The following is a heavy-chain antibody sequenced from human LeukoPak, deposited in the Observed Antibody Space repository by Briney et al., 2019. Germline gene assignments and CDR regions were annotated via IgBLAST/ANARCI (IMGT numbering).Heavy chain of an antibody. V-gene: IGHV3-48*03. D-gene: IGHD6-13*01. CDR1: GFTFSSYE. Sequence: PGESLRLSCAASGFTFSSYEMNWVRQAPGKGLEWISYISSSGSTIYYADSVKGRFTFSRDNAKNSLYLQMNSLRAEDTAVYYCARDAQSIAAEIDYWGQGTLVTVSS. J-gene: IGHJ4*02. CDR2: ISSSGSTI. CDR3: ARDAQSIAAEIDY.